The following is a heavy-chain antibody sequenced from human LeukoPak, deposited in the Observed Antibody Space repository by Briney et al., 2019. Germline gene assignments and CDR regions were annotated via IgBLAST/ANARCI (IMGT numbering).Heavy chain of an antibody. V-gene: IGHV3-23*01. J-gene: IGHJ5*02. D-gene: IGHD6-19*01. CDR3: AKDQGSGWAYNWFDP. Sequence: GGSLRLSCAASGFTFSSYAMSWVRQAPGKGLEWVSAISGSGGSTYYADSVKGRFTISRDNSKNTLYLQMNSLRAEDTAVYYCAKDQGSGWAYNWFDPGGQGTLVTVSA. CDR1: GFTFSSYA. CDR2: ISGSGGST.